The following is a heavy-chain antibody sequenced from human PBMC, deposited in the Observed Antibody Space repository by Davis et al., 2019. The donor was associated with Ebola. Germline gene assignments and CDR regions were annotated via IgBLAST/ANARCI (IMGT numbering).Heavy chain of an antibody. CDR3: ARARQWLAGYGRDV. V-gene: IGHV4-61*01. Sequence: MPSETLSLTCTVSGRSVSSGSYYWSWIRQPPGKGLEWIGYIYYSGITNYNPTLKSRVTISVDTSKNQFSLKLSSVTAADTAVYYCARARQWLAGYGRDVWGKGTTVTVSS. J-gene: IGHJ6*04. D-gene: IGHD6-19*01. CDR1: GRSVSSGSYY. CDR2: IYYSGIT.